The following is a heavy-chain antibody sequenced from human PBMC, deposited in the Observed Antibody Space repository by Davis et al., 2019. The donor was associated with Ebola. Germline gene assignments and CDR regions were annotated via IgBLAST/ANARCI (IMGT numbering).Heavy chain of an antibody. CDR3: ARARIAVAGQPPYY. D-gene: IGHD6-19*01. CDR1: GGSVSSGSYY. J-gene: IGHJ4*02. Sequence: MPSETLSLTCTVSGGSVSSGSYYWSWIRQPPGKGLEWIGYIYYSGSTNYNPSLKSRVTISVDTSKNQFSLKLSSVTAADTAVYYCARARIAVAGQPPYYWGQGTLVTVSS. V-gene: IGHV4-61*01. CDR2: IYYSGST.